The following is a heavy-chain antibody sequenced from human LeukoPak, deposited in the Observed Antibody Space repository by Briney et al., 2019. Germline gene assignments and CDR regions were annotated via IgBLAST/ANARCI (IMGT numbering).Heavy chain of an antibody. CDR2: ITWDGANS. Sequence: GGPLRLSCAASGFIFDDYILHWVRQAPGKGLEWVSLITWDGANSYYADSVKGRFTISRDNSKNSLFLQMNSLRTEDTAFYYCAKGPDVDSWGQGTLVTVSS. CDR1: GFIFDDYI. CDR3: AKGPDVDS. J-gene: IGHJ4*02. D-gene: IGHD1-14*01. V-gene: IGHV3-43*01.